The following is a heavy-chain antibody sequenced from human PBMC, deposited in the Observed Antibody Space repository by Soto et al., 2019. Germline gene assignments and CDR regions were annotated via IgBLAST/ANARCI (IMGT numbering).Heavy chain of an antibody. V-gene: IGHV1-8*01. Sequence: ASVKVSCKASGYTFTSYDINWVRQATGQGLEWMGWMNPNSGNTGCAQKFQGRVTMTRNTSISTAYMELSSLRAEDTAVYYCAKGFGDILPPLDYWGQGTLVTVSS. J-gene: IGHJ4*02. CDR2: MNPNSGNT. D-gene: IGHD3-9*01. CDR3: AKGFGDILPPLDY. CDR1: GYTFTSYD.